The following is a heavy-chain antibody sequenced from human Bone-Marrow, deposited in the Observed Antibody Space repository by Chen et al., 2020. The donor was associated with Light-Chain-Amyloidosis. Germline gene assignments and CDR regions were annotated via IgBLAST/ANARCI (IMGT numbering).Heavy chain of an antibody. CDR3: ARARRKSDWELRYFLDV. J-gene: IGHJ6*03. D-gene: IGHD3-10*01. CDR2: IIPSFGTP. Sequence: QVQLVQSGAEVKKPGSSVKVSCKASGTTFNNYAFDWVRQAPGQGLEGTGKIIPSFGTPNYAQKFPGRVTITADESTTTIHMELTSLKSEDAAVYYCARARRKSDWELRYFLDVWGNGTTVTVSS. V-gene: IGHV1-69*13. CDR1: GTTFNNYA.